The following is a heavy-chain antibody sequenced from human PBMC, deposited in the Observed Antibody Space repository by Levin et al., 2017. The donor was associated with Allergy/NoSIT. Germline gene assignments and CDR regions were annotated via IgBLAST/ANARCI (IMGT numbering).Heavy chain of an antibody. CDR2: INPDSGGT. J-gene: IGHJ5*02. CDR3: TQYQLVPT. V-gene: IGHV1-2*02. CDR1: GSAFTGYY. Sequence: GGSLRLSCKASGSAFTGYYLHWVRQAPGQGLEWMGWINPDSGGTSYAQKFQGRVTLTRDTSISTAYMELSSLRADDTAVYYCTQYQLVPTWGQGTLVTVSS. D-gene: IGHD3-10*01.